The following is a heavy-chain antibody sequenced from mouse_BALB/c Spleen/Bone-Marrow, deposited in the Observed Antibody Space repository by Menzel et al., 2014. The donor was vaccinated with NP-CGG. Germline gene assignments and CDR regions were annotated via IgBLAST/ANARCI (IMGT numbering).Heavy chain of an antibody. Sequence: QVQLKDSGAELVRPGSSVKISCKASGYAFSSYWMNWVKQRPGQGLEWIGQIYPGDGDTNYNGKFKGKATLTADKFSSTAYMQLSSLTSEDSAVYFCARQYGNYFDYWGQGTTLTVSS. CDR1: GYAFSSYW. CDR3: ARQYGNYFDY. J-gene: IGHJ2*01. D-gene: IGHD2-10*02. V-gene: IGHV1-80*01. CDR2: IYPGDGDT.